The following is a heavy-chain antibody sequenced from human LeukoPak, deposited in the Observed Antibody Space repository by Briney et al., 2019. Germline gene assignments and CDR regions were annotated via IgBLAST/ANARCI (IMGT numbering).Heavy chain of an antibody. CDR1: GYTFINFA. D-gene: IGHD6-13*01. CDR2: INAGNGNT. V-gene: IGHV1-3*01. Sequence: GASVKVSCKASGYTFINFAINWGRQAPGQRLEWMGWINAGNGNTKYSQKFQGRVTITRDTSASTAYMELSSLTSEDTAVYYCARGPRAAADDYWGQGTLVTVSS. CDR3: ARGPRAAADDY. J-gene: IGHJ4*02.